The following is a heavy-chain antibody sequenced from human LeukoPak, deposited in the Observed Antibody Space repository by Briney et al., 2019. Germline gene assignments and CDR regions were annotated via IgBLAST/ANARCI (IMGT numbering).Heavy chain of an antibody. CDR3: AREDYGDFTYEPDD. D-gene: IGHD4-17*01. V-gene: IGHV4-59*01. J-gene: IGHJ4*02. CDR1: GGSISSYY. Sequence: SETLSLTCTVSGGSISSYYWSWIRQPPGKGLEWIGYISYSGSTNHNPSLKSRVTISVDTSKNQFSLKLTSVTAADTAVYYCAREDYGDFTYEPDDWGQGTLVTVSS. CDR2: ISYSGST.